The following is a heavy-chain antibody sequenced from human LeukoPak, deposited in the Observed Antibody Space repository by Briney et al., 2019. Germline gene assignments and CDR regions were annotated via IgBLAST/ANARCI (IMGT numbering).Heavy chain of an antibody. V-gene: IGHV1-69*04. CDR1: GGTFSSYA. CDR3: ATGYCSSTSCYADGMDV. Sequence: SVKVSCKASGGTFSSYAISWVRQAPGQGLEWMGRIIPIFGIANYAQKFQGRVTITADKSTSTAYMELSSLRAEDTAVYYCATGYCSSTSCYADGMDVWGQGTAVTVSS. CDR2: IIPIFGIA. D-gene: IGHD2-2*01. J-gene: IGHJ6*02.